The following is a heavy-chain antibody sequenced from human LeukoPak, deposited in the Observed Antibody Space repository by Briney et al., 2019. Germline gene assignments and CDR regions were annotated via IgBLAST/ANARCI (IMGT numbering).Heavy chain of an antibody. V-gene: IGHV1-69*13. CDR1: GGSFTISG. D-gene: IGHD3-9*01. CDR3: ARVKELQYFDWLSCDF. J-gene: IGHJ4*02. CDR2: IIPLLDSP. Sequence: SVTVSFTGSGGSFTISGISWVRQAPGQGLEWMGGIIPLLDSPKYAKKFQGTVTISADESTSTVYMELSSLRSEDTAVYYCARVKELQYFDWLSCDFWGQGTLVTVSS.